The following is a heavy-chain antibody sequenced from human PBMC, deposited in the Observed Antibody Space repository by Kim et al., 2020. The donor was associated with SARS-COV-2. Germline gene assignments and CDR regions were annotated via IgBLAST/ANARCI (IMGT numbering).Heavy chain of an antibody. V-gene: IGHV3-74*01. D-gene: IGHD6-6*01. J-gene: IGHJ4*02. Sequence: GGSLRLFCAASGFTISSYWMHWVRQTPGKGLVWVSRINGDGSRTRYADSVQGRFTISRDNAKNTLYLQMNSLRGEDTAVYYCARGGTYSTSAVDYWGQGT. CDR1: GFTISSYW. CDR3: ARGGTYSTSAVDY. CDR2: INGDGSRT.